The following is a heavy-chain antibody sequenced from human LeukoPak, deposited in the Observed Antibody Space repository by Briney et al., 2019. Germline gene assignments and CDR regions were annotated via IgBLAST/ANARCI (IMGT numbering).Heavy chain of an antibody. V-gene: IGHV3-48*04. J-gene: IGHJ4*02. CDR1: GFTFSSYW. CDR3: ASVGPYYYDSRVDY. D-gene: IGHD3-22*01. CDR2: ISSSGSTI. Sequence: GGSLRLSCAVSGFTFSSYWMSWVRQAPGKGLERVSYISSSGSTIYYADSVKGRFTISRDNARNSLYLQMNSLRAEDTAVYYCASVGPYYYDSRVDYWGQGTLVTVSS.